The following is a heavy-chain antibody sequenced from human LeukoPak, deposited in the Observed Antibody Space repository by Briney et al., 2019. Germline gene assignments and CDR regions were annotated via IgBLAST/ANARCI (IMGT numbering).Heavy chain of an antibody. CDR2: IRYDGSNT. D-gene: IGHD1-20*01. Sequence: GGSLRLSCAASGFTFSNYGMHWVRQAPGQGLEWVAFIRYDGSNTYYADSVKGRFTISRDNSKNTLFLQMNSLRTEDTAVYYCAKVLDTELTGKHYYYYHMDVWGKGTKVTISS. J-gene: IGHJ6*03. CDR3: AKVLDTELTGKHYYYYHMDV. CDR1: GFTFSNYG. V-gene: IGHV3-30*02.